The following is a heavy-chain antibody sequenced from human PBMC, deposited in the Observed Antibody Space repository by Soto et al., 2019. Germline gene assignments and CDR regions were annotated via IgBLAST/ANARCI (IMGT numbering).Heavy chain of an antibody. D-gene: IGHD3-16*01. CDR2: IYYSGNT. J-gene: IGHJ4*02. CDR3: AREGGESSDGLYYFDS. CDR1: GGSTSSDNY. V-gene: IGHV4-30-4*01. Sequence: SETLSLTCTVSGGSTSSDNYWSWIRQPPGKGLEWTGHIYYSGNTDYNPSLKSRLAISIDTSKNQFSLKLSSVTAADTAVYFCAREGGESSDGLYYFDSWGQGSLVTVSS.